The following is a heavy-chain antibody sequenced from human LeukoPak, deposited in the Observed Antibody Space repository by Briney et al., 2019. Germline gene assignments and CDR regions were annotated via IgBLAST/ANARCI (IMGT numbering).Heavy chain of an antibody. CDR2: ISAYNGNT. V-gene: IGHV1-18*01. J-gene: IGHJ4*02. Sequence: ASVKVSCKASGYTFTSYGISWVRQATGQGLEWMGWISAYNGNTNYAQKLQGRVTMTRDTSISTAYIELSSLTFEDTAVYYCARGPPNWGMVGYWGQGTLVTVSS. D-gene: IGHD7-27*01. CDR1: GYTFTSYG. CDR3: ARGPPNWGMVGY.